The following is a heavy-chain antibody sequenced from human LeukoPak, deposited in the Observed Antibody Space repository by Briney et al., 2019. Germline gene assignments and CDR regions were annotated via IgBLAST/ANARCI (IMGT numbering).Heavy chain of an antibody. V-gene: IGHV1-69*01. Sequence: ASVKVSCKASGGTFSSYAISWVRQAPGQGLEWMGGIIPIFGTANYAQKFQGRVTITADESTSTAYMELSSLRSEDTAVYYCARDPSYYYGSGSYVYWGQGTLVTASS. CDR1: GGTFSSYA. CDR2: IIPIFGTA. D-gene: IGHD3-10*01. J-gene: IGHJ4*02. CDR3: ARDPSYYYGSGSYVY.